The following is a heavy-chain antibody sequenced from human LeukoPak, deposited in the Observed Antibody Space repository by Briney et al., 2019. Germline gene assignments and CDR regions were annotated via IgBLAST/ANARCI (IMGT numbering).Heavy chain of an antibody. D-gene: IGHD3-16*02. CDR2: INHSGST. Sequence: SAPLSLPFAVYGGSFSGYYWSWIRQPPGKGLEWIGEINHSGSTNYNPSLKSRVTISVDTPKNQFSLKLSPVTAADTAVYYCARHKRDDYVWGSYRYTKYNWFDPWGQGTLVTVSS. CDR3: ARHKRDDYVWGSYRYTKYNWFDP. CDR1: GGSFSGYY. V-gene: IGHV4-34*01. J-gene: IGHJ5*02.